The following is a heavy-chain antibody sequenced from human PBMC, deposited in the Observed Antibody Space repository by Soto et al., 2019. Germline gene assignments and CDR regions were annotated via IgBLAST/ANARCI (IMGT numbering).Heavy chain of an antibody. CDR2: TYYRSKWYN. CDR3: ARDRVVPAAPLGGNYYYGMDV. J-gene: IGHJ6*02. CDR1: GDSVSSNSAA. D-gene: IGHD2-2*01. Sequence: SQTLSLTCAISGDSVSSNSAAWNWIRQSPSRGLEWLGRTYYRSKWYNDYAVSVKSRITINPDTSKNQFSLQLNSVTPEDTAVYYCARDRVVPAAPLGGNYYYGMDVWGQGTTVTVSS. V-gene: IGHV6-1*01.